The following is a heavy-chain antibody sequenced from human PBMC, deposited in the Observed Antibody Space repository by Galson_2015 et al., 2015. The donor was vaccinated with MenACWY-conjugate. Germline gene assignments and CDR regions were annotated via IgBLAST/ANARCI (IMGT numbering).Heavy chain of an antibody. CDR3: ATSRVASFYFDS. CDR1: GFIFNTYW. Sequence: SLRICGEASGFIFNTYWMHWVRQAPGKGLVWVSRINPGGSSTTYADSVKDRFTIYRDNAKNTLYLQMNSLRPEDTAVFYCATSRVASFYFDSWGQGTLVTVSS. D-gene: IGHD2-15*01. V-gene: IGHV3-74*01. J-gene: IGHJ4*02. CDR2: INPGGSST.